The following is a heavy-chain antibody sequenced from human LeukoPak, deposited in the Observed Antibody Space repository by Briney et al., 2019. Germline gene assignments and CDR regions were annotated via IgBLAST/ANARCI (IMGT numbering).Heavy chain of an antibody. J-gene: IGHJ4*02. V-gene: IGHV4-4*07. D-gene: IGHD5-12*01. CDR3: ARDRSGYSEYYFDY. CDR1: GGSTNTYC. Sequence: SETLSLTCTVSGGSTNTYCWSWIQQPAEKGLEWIGRIYPSGSTYYNPSLKSRVTISIDKSKNQFSLRLTSVTAADTAVYYCARDRSGYSEYYFDYWGQGSLVTVSS. CDR2: IYPSGST.